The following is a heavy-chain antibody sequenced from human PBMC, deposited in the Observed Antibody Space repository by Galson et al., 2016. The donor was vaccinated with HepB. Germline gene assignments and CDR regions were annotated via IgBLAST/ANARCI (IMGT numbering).Heavy chain of an antibody. J-gene: IGHJ2*01. D-gene: IGHD2-8*02. CDR1: GFTFNSYY. CDR3: TRAKGGKWCTGHYWDMDL. CDR2: INSSSNYI. V-gene: IGHV3-21*04. Sequence: SLRLSCAAPGFTFNSYYMNWVRQAPGKELEWVSNINSSSNYIYYVDSVRGRFTISRDNAKNSLHLQMNSLRAEDTAVYYCTRAKGGKWCTGHYWDMDLWGRGTLVTVSS.